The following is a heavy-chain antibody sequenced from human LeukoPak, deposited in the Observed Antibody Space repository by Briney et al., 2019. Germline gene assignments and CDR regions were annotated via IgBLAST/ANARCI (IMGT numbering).Heavy chain of an antibody. CDR1: GFTFSSYW. CDR2: IKQDGSEK. D-gene: IGHD2-21*02. V-gene: IGHV3-7*03. CDR3: APTDADYDY. J-gene: IGHJ4*02. Sequence: GGSLRLSCAASGFTFSSYWMSWVRQAPGKGLEWVANIKQDGSEKYYVDSVKGRFTISRDNSKNTLYLQMNSLRAEDTAVYYCAPTDADYDYWGQGTLVTVSS.